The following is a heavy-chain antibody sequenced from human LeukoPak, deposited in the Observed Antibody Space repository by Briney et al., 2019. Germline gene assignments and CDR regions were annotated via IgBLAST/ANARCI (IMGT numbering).Heavy chain of an antibody. D-gene: IGHD3-3*01. CDR1: GFTFSSYA. CDR2: ISGSGGST. Sequence: GGSLRLSCAASGFTFSSYAMSWVRQAPGKGLEWVSAISGSGGSTYYADSVKGRFTISRDNSKNTLYLQMNSLRAEDTAVYYCAKDSWSGYYAPYYFDYWGQGTLVTVSS. V-gene: IGHV3-23*01. J-gene: IGHJ4*02. CDR3: AKDSWSGYYAPYYFDY.